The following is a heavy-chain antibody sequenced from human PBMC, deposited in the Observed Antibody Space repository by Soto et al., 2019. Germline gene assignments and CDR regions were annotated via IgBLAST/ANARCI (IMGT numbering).Heavy chain of an antibody. CDR3: ARAYCSGGSCGVFDY. CDR2: IYYSGST. J-gene: IGHJ4*02. CDR1: GGSISSYY. V-gene: IGHV4-59*01. Sequence: PSETLSLTCTVSGGSISSYYWSWIRQPPGKGLEWIGYIYYSGSTNYNPSLKSRVTISVDTSKNQFSLKLSSVTAADTAVYYCARAYCSGGSCGVFDYWGQGTLVTVSS. D-gene: IGHD2-15*01.